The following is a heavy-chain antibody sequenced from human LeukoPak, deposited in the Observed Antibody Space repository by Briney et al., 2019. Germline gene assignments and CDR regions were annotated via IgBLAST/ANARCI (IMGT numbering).Heavy chain of an antibody. CDR1: GFTFSDYN. Sequence: PGGSLRLSCTASGFTFSDYNMHWVRQAPGKGLEWVSSLSGRSSYIYYADSLRGRFTISRDNSKNSLYLQMNSLRADDTALHYCARVPTPSRRMNYFDYWGQGTLVSVSS. CDR3: ARVPTPSRRMNYFDY. V-gene: IGHV3-21*04. J-gene: IGHJ4*02. CDR2: LSGRSSYI.